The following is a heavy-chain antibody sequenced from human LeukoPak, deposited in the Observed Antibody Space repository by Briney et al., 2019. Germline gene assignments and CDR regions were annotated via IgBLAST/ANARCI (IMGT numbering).Heavy chain of an antibody. D-gene: IGHD3-10*01. J-gene: IGHJ4*02. CDR2: MYSSGST. V-gene: IGHV4-61*02. CDR3: ARDFSSVPGLLGY. CDR1: GGSISSGSYY. Sequence: SETLSLTCTVSGGSISSGSYYWSWIRQPAGTGLEWLGRMYSSGSTNYNPSLKSRVTISVDTSKNQFSLKLSSVTAADTAVYYCARDFSSVPGLLGYWGQGTLVTVSS.